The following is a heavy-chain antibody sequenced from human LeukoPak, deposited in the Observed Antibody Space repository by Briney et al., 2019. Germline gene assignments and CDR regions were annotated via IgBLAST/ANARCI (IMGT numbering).Heavy chain of an antibody. CDR3: AKDMVWFGEVGAFDI. CDR1: GFTFDDYA. Sequence: AGGSLRLSCAASGFTFDDYAMHWVRQAPGKGLEWVSLISGDGGSTYYADSVKGRFTISRDNSKNSLYLQMNSLRTEDTALYYCAKDMVWFGEVGAFDIWGQGTMVTVSS. D-gene: IGHD3-10*01. CDR2: ISGDGGST. V-gene: IGHV3-43*02. J-gene: IGHJ3*02.